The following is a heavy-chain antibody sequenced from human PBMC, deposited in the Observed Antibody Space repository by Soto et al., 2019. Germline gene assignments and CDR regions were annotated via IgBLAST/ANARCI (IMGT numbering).Heavy chain of an antibody. CDR1: GSTFSNAW. J-gene: IGHJ5*02. Sequence: PGGSLRLSCAASGSTFSNAWMSWVRQAPGKGLEWVGRIKSKTDGGTTDYAAPVKGRFTIPRDDSKNTLYLQMNSLKTEDTAVYYCTTPGSRTSRPGQAWGQGTLVTVSS. CDR2: IKSKTDGGTT. V-gene: IGHV3-15*01. CDR3: TTPGSRTSRPGQA. D-gene: IGHD2-2*01.